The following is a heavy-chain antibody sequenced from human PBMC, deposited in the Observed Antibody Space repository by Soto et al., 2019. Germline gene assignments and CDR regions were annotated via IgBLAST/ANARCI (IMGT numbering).Heavy chain of an antibody. CDR2: ISGSSTYI. V-gene: IGHV3-21*01. D-gene: IGHD1-7*01. J-gene: IGHJ4*02. CDR3: LCGKLPDYDS. CDR1: GFTFSSYN. Sequence: PGGSLRLSCAASGFTFSSYNMNWVRQAPGKGLEWVSSISGSSTYIYYADSVKGRFTISRDNAKNSLYLQMNSLRAEETAVYYGLCGKLPDYDSWGQGTLVTVSS.